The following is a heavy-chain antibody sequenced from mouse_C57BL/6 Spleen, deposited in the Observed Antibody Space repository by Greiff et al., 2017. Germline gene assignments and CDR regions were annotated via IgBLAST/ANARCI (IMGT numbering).Heavy chain of an antibody. CDR2: IRNKANNHAT. CDR1: GFTFSDAW. CDR3: TRILGRGGYYAMDY. D-gene: IGHD4-1*01. J-gene: IGHJ4*01. Sequence: DVKLQESGGGLVQPGGSMKLSCAASGFTFSDAWMDWVRQSPEKGLEWVAEIRNKANNHATYYAESVKGRFTISRDDSKSSVYLQMNSLRAEDTGIYYCTRILGRGGYYAMDYWGQGTSVTVSS. V-gene: IGHV6-6*01.